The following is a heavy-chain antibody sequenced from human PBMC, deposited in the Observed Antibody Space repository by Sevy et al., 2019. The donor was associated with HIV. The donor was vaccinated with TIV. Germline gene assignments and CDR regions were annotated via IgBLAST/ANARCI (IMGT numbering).Heavy chain of an antibody. Sequence: ASVKVSCKASGGTFSSYAISWVRQAPGQGLEWMGGIIPIFGTANYAQKFQGRVTITADESTSTAYMELGSLRSEDTAVYYCAREGIAARGGFDYWGQGTLVTVSS. V-gene: IGHV1-69*13. CDR3: AREGIAARGGFDY. CDR2: IIPIFGTA. D-gene: IGHD6-6*01. J-gene: IGHJ4*02. CDR1: GGTFSSYA.